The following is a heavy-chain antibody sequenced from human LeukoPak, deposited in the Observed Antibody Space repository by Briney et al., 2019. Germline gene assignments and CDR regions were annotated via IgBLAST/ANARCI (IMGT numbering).Heavy chain of an antibody. Sequence: SETLSLTCTVSGGSVSSGSYYWSWIRQPPGKGLEWIGYIYYSWSTNYNPSLKSRVTISVDTSKNQFSLKLSSVTAADTAVYYCARESSGWYYFDYWGQGTLVTVSS. CDR1: GGSVSSGSYY. CDR3: ARESSGWYYFDY. V-gene: IGHV4-61*01. D-gene: IGHD6-19*01. J-gene: IGHJ4*02. CDR2: IYYSWST.